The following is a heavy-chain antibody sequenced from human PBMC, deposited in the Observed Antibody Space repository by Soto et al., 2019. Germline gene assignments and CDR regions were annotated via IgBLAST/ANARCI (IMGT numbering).Heavy chain of an antibody. V-gene: IGHV3-48*01. CDR3: ARMPSSRSPGR. CDR1: GFAFSNYS. CDR2: IRSSGSTT. J-gene: IGHJ4*02. D-gene: IGHD2-2*01. Sequence: EEQLVESGGGLVQPGGSLRLSCVGSGFAFSNYSMNWVRQAPGKGLEWVSYIRSSGSTTYYAGSVKGRFTISRDNAKNSLYLQRNSLRAEDTAVYYCARMPSSRSPGRWGQGTLVTVSS.